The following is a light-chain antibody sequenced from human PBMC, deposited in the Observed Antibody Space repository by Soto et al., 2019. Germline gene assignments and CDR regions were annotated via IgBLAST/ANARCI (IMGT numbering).Light chain of an antibody. CDR1: SSDVGGYNY. Sequence: QSVLTQPPSASGSPGQSVNISCTGTSSDVGGYNYVSWYQQHPGKAPKLMIYEVSKRPSGVPDRFSGSKSGNTGSLTVSGLQAEDEAYYYCSSYAGSNNVVFVGGTKLTVL. J-gene: IGLJ2*01. CDR3: SSYAGSNNVV. V-gene: IGLV2-8*01. CDR2: EVS.